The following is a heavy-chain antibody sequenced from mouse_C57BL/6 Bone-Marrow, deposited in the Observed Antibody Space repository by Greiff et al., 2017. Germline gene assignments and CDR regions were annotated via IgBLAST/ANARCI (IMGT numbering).Heavy chain of an antibody. D-gene: IGHD2-4*01. V-gene: IGHV7-3*01. CDR2: IRNKANGYTT. CDR1: GFTFTDYY. J-gene: IGHJ4*01. CDR3: ARRDYDGYAMDY. Sequence: DVKLVESGGGLVQPGGSLSLSCAASGFTFTDYYMSWVRQPPGKALEWLGFIRNKANGYTTEYSASVKGRFTISRDNYKSILYLQMNTRRAEESATDYCARRDYDGYAMDYWGQGTSVTVSS.